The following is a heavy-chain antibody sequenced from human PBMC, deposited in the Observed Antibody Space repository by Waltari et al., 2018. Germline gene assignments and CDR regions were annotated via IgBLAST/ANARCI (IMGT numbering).Heavy chain of an antibody. CDR2: INQDGSDK. V-gene: IGHV3-7*01. Sequence: EVQLVESGGGLVQPGGSLRLSCAASGFTLSPSWMTWVRQAPGKGLEWVANINQDGSDKNYVDSVKGRFTISRDNARNSLYLQMNSLRAEDTAVYYCARHNGNYYYAMDVWGQGTTVTVSS. J-gene: IGHJ6*02. CDR3: ARHNGNYYYAMDV. CDR1: GFTLSPSW. D-gene: IGHD1-20*01.